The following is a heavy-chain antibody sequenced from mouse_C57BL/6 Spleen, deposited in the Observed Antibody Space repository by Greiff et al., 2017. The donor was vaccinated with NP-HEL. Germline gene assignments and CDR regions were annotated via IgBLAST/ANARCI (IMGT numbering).Heavy chain of an antibody. J-gene: IGHJ2*01. D-gene: IGHD2-3*01. CDR2: IHPNRGST. Sequence: QVQLQQPGAELVKPGASVKLSCKASGYTFTSYWMHWVKQRPGQGLEWIGMIHPNRGSTNYNEKFKSKATLTVDKSSSTAYMQLSSLTSEDSAVYYCARYGGYDGYYVGFDYLGQGTTLTVSS. V-gene: IGHV1-64*01. CDR3: ARYGGYDGYYVGFDY. CDR1: GYTFTSYW.